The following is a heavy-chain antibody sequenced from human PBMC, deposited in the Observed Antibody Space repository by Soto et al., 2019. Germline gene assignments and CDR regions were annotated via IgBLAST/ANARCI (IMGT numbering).Heavy chain of an antibody. D-gene: IGHD5-18*01. V-gene: IGHV3-23*01. J-gene: IGHJ5*02. CDR2: ISGSGSST. CDR1: GFTFSSYA. Sequence: EVQLLESGGGLVQPGGSLRLSCAASGFTFSSYAMNWVRQAPGKGLEWVSTISGSGSSTYYADSVKGRFTISRDNSKNTLYLQLNSLRAEDTAVYYCAKVCREYIYGCFDPWGQGTLVTVSS. CDR3: AKVCREYIYGCFDP.